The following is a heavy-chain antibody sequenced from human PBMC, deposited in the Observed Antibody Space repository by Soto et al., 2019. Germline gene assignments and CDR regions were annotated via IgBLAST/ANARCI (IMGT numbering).Heavy chain of an antibody. CDR1: GFTFSSYG. D-gene: IGHD3-10*01. CDR2: IWYDGSNK. V-gene: IGHV3-33*01. J-gene: IGHJ4*02. CDR3: ARAVSWFGEFDY. Sequence: GGSLRLSCAASGFTFSSYGMHWVRQAPGKGLEWVAVIWYDGSNKYYADSVKGRFTISRDNSKNTLYLQMNSLRAEDTAVYYCARAVSWFGEFDYWGQGTLVTVSS.